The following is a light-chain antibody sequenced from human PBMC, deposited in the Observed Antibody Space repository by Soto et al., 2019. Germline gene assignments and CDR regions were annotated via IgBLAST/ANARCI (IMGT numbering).Light chain of an antibody. J-gene: IGLJ1*01. CDR1: SSNVGPADD. CDR3: QSFDNGLLAYV. V-gene: IGLV1-40*01. Sequence: QSVLTQPPSGAGTPGQSVTTSCTGASSNVGPADDVHWYQHIPGTAPLLLIYADNSRPSGVPGRFSASKSGTSASLAITGLQAEDEADYYCQSFDNGLLAYVFGTGTKVTVL. CDR2: ADN.